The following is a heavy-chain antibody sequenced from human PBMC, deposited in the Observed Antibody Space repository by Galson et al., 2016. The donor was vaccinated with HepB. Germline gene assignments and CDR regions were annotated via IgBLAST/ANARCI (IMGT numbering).Heavy chain of an antibody. Sequence: QVQLQESGPGLVKPSETLSLTCTVSGGSISSADFHWNWIRQPPGKGLKWLGYIYYSGSPYYNPSLKSRVTISVDTSKNQFSLKLTSVTAADTAVYYCARIRGGWFLYFDHWGQGTLVTVSS. CDR2: IYYSGSP. CDR3: ARIRGGWFLYFDH. J-gene: IGHJ4*02. CDR1: GGSISSADFH. D-gene: IGHD6-19*01. V-gene: IGHV4-30-4*01.